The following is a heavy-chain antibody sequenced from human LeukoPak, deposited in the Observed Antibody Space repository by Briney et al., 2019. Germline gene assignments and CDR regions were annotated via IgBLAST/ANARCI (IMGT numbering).Heavy chain of an antibody. J-gene: IGHJ4*02. CDR2: IRYDGSNK. D-gene: IGHD5-12*01. CDR3: ARYTEYYFDY. V-gene: IGHV3-30*02. CDR1: GFTFSSYG. Sequence: PGGSLRLSCAASGFTFSSYGMHWVRQAPGKGLEWAAFIRYDGSNKYYADSVKGRFTISRDNSKNTLYLQMNSLRAEDTAVYYCARYTEYYFDYWGQGTLVTVSS.